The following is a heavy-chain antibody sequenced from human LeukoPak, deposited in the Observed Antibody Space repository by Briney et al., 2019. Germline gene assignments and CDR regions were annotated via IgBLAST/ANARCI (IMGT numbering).Heavy chain of an antibody. CDR2: LYNNGST. D-gene: IGHD4-17*01. CDR1: DASVSGYY. V-gene: IGHV4-4*07. J-gene: IGHJ4*02. Sequence: AETLSLTCTVSDASVSGYYWSWIRLPAGKGLEWIGRLYNNGSTDCNPSLKSRVTMSVDTSKNQLSLRLKSVTAADTAVYYCTRDIGSGDYVFFDSWGQGTRVIVSS. CDR3: TRDIGSGDYVFFDS.